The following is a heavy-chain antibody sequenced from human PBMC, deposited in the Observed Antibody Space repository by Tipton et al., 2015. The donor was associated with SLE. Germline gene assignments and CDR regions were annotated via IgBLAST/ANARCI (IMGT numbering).Heavy chain of an antibody. J-gene: IGHJ4*02. CDR1: GSSSSSGFF. V-gene: IGHV4-38-2*02. Sequence: TPSLTCTVSGSSSSSGFFWGWIRQPPGKGLELIGTIYHSGSTYYSPSLKSRVTISVDPSKNQFSLQLTSVTAADTALYYCTSGSGGYQRTDYWGQGTLVTVSS. CDR3: TSGSGGYQRTDY. D-gene: IGHD5-12*01. CDR2: IYHSGST.